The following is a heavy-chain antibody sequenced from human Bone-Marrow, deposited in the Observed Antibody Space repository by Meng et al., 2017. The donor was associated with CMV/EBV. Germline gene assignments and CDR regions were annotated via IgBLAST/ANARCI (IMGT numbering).Heavy chain of an antibody. CDR1: GGSFSGYY. D-gene: IGHD1-1*01. CDR3: ARGSTGITPY. Sequence: SETLSLTCAVYGGSFSGYYWSWVRQPPGKGLEWIGEINHSGSTNYNPSLKSRVTISVDTSKNQFSPKLSSVTAADTAVYYCARGSTGITPYWGQGTLVTASS. V-gene: IGHV4-34*01. J-gene: IGHJ4*02. CDR2: INHSGST.